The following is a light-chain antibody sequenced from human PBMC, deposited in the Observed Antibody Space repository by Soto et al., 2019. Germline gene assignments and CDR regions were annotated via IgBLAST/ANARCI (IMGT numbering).Light chain of an antibody. J-gene: IGKJ1*01. V-gene: IGKV3-20*01. Sequence: EIVLTQSPGTLSLSPGERATLSCRASQSVSSSYLAWYQQKPGKAPRPRIYGASSRATGIPDRFSGSGSGTDFTLTISRLEPEDFAVYYCQQYGSSPGTFGQGTKVEIK. CDR1: QSVSSSY. CDR3: QQYGSSPGT. CDR2: GAS.